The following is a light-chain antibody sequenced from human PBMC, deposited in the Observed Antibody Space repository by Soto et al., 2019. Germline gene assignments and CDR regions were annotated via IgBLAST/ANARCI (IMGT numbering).Light chain of an antibody. CDR2: GAT. CDR1: NHVRNY. Sequence: EIVLTQSPATLSLSPGEGATLSCRPSNHVRNYLAWYQQKPGKAPRLLIYGATSRASGIPERFSGSGSGTDFTLTISRLEPEDFAVYYCQQESSFPFTFGQGTKVEIK. CDR3: QQESSFPFT. V-gene: IGKV3-20*02. J-gene: IGKJ1*01.